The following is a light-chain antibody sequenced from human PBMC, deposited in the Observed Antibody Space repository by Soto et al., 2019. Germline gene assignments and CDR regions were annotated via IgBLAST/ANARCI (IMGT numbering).Light chain of an antibody. V-gene: IGKV3-11*01. CDR3: QQRSNWLT. CDR2: DAT. CDR1: ESMSTL. J-gene: IGKJ4*01. Sequence: EIVLTQSPDTLSLSPGERATLSCRASESMSTLLAWYQHKPGQAPRLLIYDATNRASGIPARFSGSGSGTDFTLTISSLEPEDFAFYYCQQRSNWLTFGGGTKVEIK.